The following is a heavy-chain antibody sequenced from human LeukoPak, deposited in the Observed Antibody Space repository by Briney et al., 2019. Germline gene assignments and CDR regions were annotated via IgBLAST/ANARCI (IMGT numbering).Heavy chain of an antibody. CDR1: GYTFTSYA. D-gene: IGHD3-22*01. J-gene: IGHJ4*02. CDR2: INAGNGNT. CDR3: ARDHYYDSSGQLDY. Sequence: ASVKVSCKASGYTFTSYAMHWVRQPPGQRLEWMGWINAGNGNTKYSQRFQGRVTITRDTSASTAYMELSSLRSDDTAVYYCARDHYYDSSGQLDYWGQGTLVTVSS. V-gene: IGHV1-3*01.